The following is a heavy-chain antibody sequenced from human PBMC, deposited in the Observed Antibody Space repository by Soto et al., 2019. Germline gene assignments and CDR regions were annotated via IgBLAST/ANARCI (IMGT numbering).Heavy chain of an antibody. J-gene: IGHJ4*02. D-gene: IGHD3-16*02. CDR3: AKVRGKYDYIWVSYPLDY. CDR1: GFTFSSYA. Sequence: GGSLRLSCAASGFTFSSYAMSWVRQAPGKGLEWVSAISGSGGSTYYADSVKGRFTISRDNSKNTLYLQMNSLRAEDTAVYYCAKVRGKYDYIWVSYPLDYWGQGTLVTVSS. V-gene: IGHV3-23*01. CDR2: ISGSGGST.